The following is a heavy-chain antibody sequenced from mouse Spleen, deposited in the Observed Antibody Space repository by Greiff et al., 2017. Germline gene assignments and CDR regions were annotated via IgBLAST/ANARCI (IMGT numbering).Heavy chain of an antibody. CDR1: GYTFTSYW. Sequence: QVQLQQSGAELVRPGTSVKLSCKASGYTFTSYWMHWVKQRPGQGLEWIGVIDPSDSYTNYNQKFKGKATLTVDTSSSTAYMQLSSLTSEDSAVYYCASVGFDYDVAYWGQGTLVTVSA. CDR3: ASVGFDYDVAY. V-gene: IGHV1-59*01. CDR2: IDPSDSYT. J-gene: IGHJ3*01. D-gene: IGHD2-4*01.